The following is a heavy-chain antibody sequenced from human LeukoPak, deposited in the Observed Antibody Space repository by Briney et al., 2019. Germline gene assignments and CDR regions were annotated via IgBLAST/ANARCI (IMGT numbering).Heavy chain of an antibody. CDR1: GFTFSSYA. Sequence: PGASLRLSCAASGFTFSSYAISWVRKAPGQGLGLVSAISGSGGSTSYADSVKGRFTISRDNSKNTLYLQMNSLRAEDTAVYYCAKDEYSGYYYDYFDFEGQGNVVPVTA. J-gene: IGHJ4*02. CDR3: AKDEYSGYYYDYFDF. D-gene: IGHD3-22*01. V-gene: IGHV3-23*01. CDR2: ISGSGGST.